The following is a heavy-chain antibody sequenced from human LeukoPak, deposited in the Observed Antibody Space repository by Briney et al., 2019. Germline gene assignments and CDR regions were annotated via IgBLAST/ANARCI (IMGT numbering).Heavy chain of an antibody. D-gene: IGHD3-10*01. CDR1: GYTFTGYY. CDR3: ARGGSGSYFSWLDP. J-gene: IGHJ5*02. CDR2: INPNSGGT. V-gene: IGHV1-2*02. Sequence: GASVKVSCKASGYTFTGYYIHWVRQAPGQGLECVGWINPNSGGTNYAQKFQGRVAMTRDTSISTAYMELSRLRSDDTAVYYCARGGSGSYFSWLDPWGQGTLVTASS.